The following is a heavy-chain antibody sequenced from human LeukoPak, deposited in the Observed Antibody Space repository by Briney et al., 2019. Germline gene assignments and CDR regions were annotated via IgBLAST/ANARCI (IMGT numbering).Heavy chain of an antibody. Sequence: GGSLRLSCAASGFTFSSYAMSWVRQAPGKGLEWVSAISGSGGSTYYADSVEGRFTISRDNSKNTLYLQMNSLRAEDTAVYYCAKDVLRSLSYFDYWGQGTLVTVSS. CDR3: AKDVLRSLSYFDY. J-gene: IGHJ4*02. CDR2: ISGSGGST. D-gene: IGHD4-17*01. V-gene: IGHV3-23*01. CDR1: GFTFSSYA.